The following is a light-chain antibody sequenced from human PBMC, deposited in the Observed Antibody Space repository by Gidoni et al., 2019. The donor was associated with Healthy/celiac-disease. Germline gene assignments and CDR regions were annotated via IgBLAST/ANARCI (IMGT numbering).Light chain of an antibody. Sequence: DIQMPPSPSSSSASVGDRVTTTCRASHGISNSLAWYQQKPGKAPKLLFYAASRLESGAPSRFSGSGSGTDYTLTISSLQPEDFATYYCQQYYSTPTFGGGTKVEIK. CDR1: HGISNS. CDR2: AAS. V-gene: IGKV1-NL1*01. CDR3: QQYYSTPT. J-gene: IGKJ4*01.